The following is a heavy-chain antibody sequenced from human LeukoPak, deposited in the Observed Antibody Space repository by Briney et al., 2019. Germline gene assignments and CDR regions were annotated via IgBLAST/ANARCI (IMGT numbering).Heavy chain of an antibody. J-gene: IGHJ5*02. CDR3: AKMAIAKGATQGRGFLQFDL. CDR2: ITGTGFDT. V-gene: IGHV3-23*01. CDR1: GFTFDNHA. Sequence: GGSLRLSCAASGFTFDNHAMTWVRQAPGKGLEWVSLITGTGFDTYTANSVKGRFITSIDNSKNSLYLRLNSLRPEDTAMYYCAKMAIAKGATQGRGFLQFDLWGQGTLVTVSS. D-gene: IGHD2-21*01.